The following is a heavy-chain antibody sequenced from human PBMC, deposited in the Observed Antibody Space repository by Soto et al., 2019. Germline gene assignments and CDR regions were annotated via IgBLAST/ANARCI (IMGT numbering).Heavy chain of an antibody. CDR3: AREHHGDHDY. V-gene: IGHV4-61*01. CDR1: GGSVSSGHYY. Sequence: SETLSLTCIVFGGSVSSGHYYWSWLRQPPGKGLEWIGYIYYTGSTYYNLSLKSRVTISVDMSKNQFSLKLSSVTAADTAVYYCAREHHGDHDYWGQGTLVTVSS. J-gene: IGHJ4*02. CDR2: IYYTGST. D-gene: IGHD4-17*01.